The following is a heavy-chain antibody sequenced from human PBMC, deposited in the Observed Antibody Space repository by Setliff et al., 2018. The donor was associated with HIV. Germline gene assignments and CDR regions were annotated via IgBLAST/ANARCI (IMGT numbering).Heavy chain of an antibody. V-gene: IGHV3-23*01. CDR1: GITFSSYA. CDR3: AKEWAVAGTGFGDH. D-gene: IGHD6-19*01. J-gene: IGHJ4*01. CDR2: ISGSGDST. Sequence: GGSLRLSCAASGITFSSYAMSWVRQAPGKGLEWVSGISGSGDSTFYADSVQGRFTISRDNSKNTLYLHMNSLRAEDTALYYCAKEWAVAGTGFGDHWGHGTLVTVSS.